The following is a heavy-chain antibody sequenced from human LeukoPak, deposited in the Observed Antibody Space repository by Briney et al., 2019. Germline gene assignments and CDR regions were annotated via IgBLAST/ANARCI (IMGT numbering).Heavy chain of an antibody. Sequence: PSETLSLTCAVSGVSISSSNWWNWVRQPPGKGLEWIGEIHHSGSTNYNPSLKSRVTMSVDTSKNQFSLKLSSVIAADTAVYYCARLWSTDCSGGSCPHQPNYWGQGTLVTVSS. CDR3: ARLWSTDCSGGSCPHQPNY. CDR2: IHHSGST. CDR1: GVSISSSNW. V-gene: IGHV4-4*02. D-gene: IGHD2-15*01. J-gene: IGHJ4*02.